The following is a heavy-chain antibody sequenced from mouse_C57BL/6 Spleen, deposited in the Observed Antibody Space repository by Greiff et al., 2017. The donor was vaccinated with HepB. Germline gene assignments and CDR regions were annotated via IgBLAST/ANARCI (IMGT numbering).Heavy chain of an antibody. CDR1: GYTFTSYW. Sequence: QVQLQQPGAELVKPGASVKMSCEASGYTFTSYWITWVKQRPGQGLEWIGDIYPGSGSTNYNEKFKSKATLTVDTSSSTAYMQLSSLTSEDSAVYYCARRNGYYVLHWYFDVWGTGTTVTVSS. V-gene: IGHV1-55*01. J-gene: IGHJ1*03. D-gene: IGHD2-3*01. CDR2: IYPGSGST. CDR3: ARRNGYYVLHWYFDV.